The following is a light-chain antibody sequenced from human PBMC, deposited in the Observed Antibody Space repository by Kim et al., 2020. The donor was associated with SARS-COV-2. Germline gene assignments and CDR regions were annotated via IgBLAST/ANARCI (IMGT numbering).Light chain of an antibody. J-gene: IGLJ3*02. V-gene: IGLV1-40*01. CDR3: QSYDSSLSGWV. CDR2: GNS. Sequence: QRVTHSCTASSSNIGAGYDVHWYQQLPGTAPKLLIYGNSNRPSGVPDRFSGSKSGTSASLAITGLQAEDEADYYCQSYDSSLSGWVFGGGTQLTVL. CDR1: SSNIGAGYD.